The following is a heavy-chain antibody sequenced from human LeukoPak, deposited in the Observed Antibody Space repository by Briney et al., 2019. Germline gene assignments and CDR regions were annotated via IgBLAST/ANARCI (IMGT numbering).Heavy chain of an antibody. J-gene: IGHJ3*02. CDR2: IYTSGST. D-gene: IGHD3-22*01. CDR1: GGSLSSGSYY. Sequence: SETLSLTCTVSGGSLSSGSYYWSWIRQPAGKGLEWIGRIYTSGSTNYNPSLKSRVTISVDTSKNQFSLKLSSVTAADTAVYYCARVGDSSGYYAFDIWGQGTMVTVSS. V-gene: IGHV4-61*02. CDR3: ARVGDSSGYYAFDI.